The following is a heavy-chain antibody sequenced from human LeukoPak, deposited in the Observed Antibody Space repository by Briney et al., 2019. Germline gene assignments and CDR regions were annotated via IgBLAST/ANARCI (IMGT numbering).Heavy chain of an antibody. CDR2: IWYDGSNK. J-gene: IGHJ4*02. CDR1: GFTFGSYG. Sequence: GRSLRLSCAASGFTFGSYGMHWVRQAPGKGLEWVAVIWYDGSNKYYADSVKGRFTISRDNSKNTLYLQMNSLRAEDTAVYYCARVRRYYDSSGQFDYWGQGTLVTVSS. CDR3: ARVRRYYDSSGQFDY. D-gene: IGHD3-22*01. V-gene: IGHV3-33*01.